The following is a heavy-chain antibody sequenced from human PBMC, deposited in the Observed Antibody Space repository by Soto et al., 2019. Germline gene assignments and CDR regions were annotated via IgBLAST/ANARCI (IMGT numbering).Heavy chain of an antibody. CDR3: ARDLNNLNYFRYYYYGMDV. J-gene: IGHJ6*04. V-gene: IGHV6-1*01. CDR1: GDSVSSNSAA. D-gene: IGHD1-7*01. Sequence: SQTLSLTCAISGDSVSSNSAAWNWIRQSPSRGLEWLGRTYYRSKWYNDYAVSVKSRITINPDTSKNQFSLQLNSVTPEDTAVYYCARDLNNLNYFRYYYYGMDVWGKGTTVTVPS. CDR2: TYYRSKWYN.